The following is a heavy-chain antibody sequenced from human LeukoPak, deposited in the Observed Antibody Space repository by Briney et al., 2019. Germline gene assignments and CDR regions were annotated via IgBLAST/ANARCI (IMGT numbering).Heavy chain of an antibody. V-gene: IGHV1-69*13. Sequence: ASVKVSCKASGYTFTSYDISWVRQAPGQGLEWMGGIIPIFGTANHAQKFQGRVTITADESTSTAYMELSSLRSEDTAVYYCARSKNGLGAFDIWGQGTMVTVSS. CDR2: IIPIFGTA. CDR3: ARSKNGLGAFDI. CDR1: GYTFTSYD. J-gene: IGHJ3*02. D-gene: IGHD1-1*01.